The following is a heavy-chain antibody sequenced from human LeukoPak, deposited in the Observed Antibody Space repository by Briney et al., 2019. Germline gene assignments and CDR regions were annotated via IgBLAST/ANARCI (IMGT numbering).Heavy chain of an antibody. Sequence: SETLSLTCTVSGGSISSYYWSWIRQPPGKGLEWIGYIYYSGSTNYNPSLKSRVTISVDTSKNQFSLKLSSVTAADTAVYYCARVGGYAYFGGIYRPSSLDSGGQGPLVTSSS. D-gene: IGHD3-16*02. CDR1: GGSISSYY. J-gene: IGHJ4*02. V-gene: IGHV4-59*08. CDR3: ARVGGYAYFGGIYRPSSLDS. CDR2: IYYSGST.